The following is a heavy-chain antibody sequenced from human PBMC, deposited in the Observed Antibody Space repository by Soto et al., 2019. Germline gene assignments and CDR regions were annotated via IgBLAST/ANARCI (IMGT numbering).Heavy chain of an antibody. D-gene: IGHD3-22*01. CDR2: IYYSGST. J-gene: IGHJ4*02. V-gene: IGHV4-30-4*01. CDR3: ARANYYDSSGSHDY. Sequence: QVQLQESGPGLVKPSQTLSLTCTVSGGSISSGDYYWSWIRQPPGKGLEWIGYIYYSGSTYYNPSLKSRVTXXVXTXXNQFSLKLSSVTAADTAVYYCARANYYDSSGSHDYWGQGTLVTVSS. CDR1: GGSISSGDYY.